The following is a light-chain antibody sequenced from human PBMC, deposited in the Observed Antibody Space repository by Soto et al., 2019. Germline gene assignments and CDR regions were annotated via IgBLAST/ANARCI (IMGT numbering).Light chain of an antibody. Sequence: QSVLTQPPSASGTPGQRVTISCPGSSSNIETNYVYWYQQLPGTAPKVLIYRNNQRPSRVPDRFSASKSGTSASLAISGLRSEDEADYYCAAWDGSLSGWVFGGGTKLTVL. J-gene: IGLJ3*02. CDR3: AAWDGSLSGWV. V-gene: IGLV1-47*01. CDR2: RNN. CDR1: SSNIETNY.